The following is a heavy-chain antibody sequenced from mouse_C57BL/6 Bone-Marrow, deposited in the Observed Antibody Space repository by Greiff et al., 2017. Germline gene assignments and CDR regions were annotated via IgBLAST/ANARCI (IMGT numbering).Heavy chain of an antibody. J-gene: IGHJ4*01. CDR2: IWTGGGT. CDR1: GFSLTSYA. D-gene: IGHD1-1*01. V-gene: IGHV2-9-1*01. CDR3: SRNHYYGSSYGEMDY. Sequence: VNVVESGPGLVAPSQSLSITCTVSGFSLTSYAISWVRQPPGKGLEWLGVIWTGGGTNYNSALKSRLSISKDNSKSQVFLKMNSLQTDDTARYYCSRNHYYGSSYGEMDYWGQGTSVTVSS.